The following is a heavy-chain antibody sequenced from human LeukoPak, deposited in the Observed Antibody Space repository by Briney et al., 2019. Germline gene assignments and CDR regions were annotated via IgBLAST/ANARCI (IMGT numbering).Heavy chain of an antibody. CDR1: GGSFSGYY. CDR2: IYYSGST. Sequence: SETLSLTCAVYGGSFSGYYWGWIRQPPGKGLEWIGSIYYSGSTFYNPSLKSRVTISVDTSKNQFSLRLISVTAADTAVYYCAREGADDHGRLQWFDPWGQGTLVTVSS. J-gene: IGHJ5*02. D-gene: IGHD4-17*01. CDR3: AREGADDHGRLQWFDP. V-gene: IGHV4-34*01.